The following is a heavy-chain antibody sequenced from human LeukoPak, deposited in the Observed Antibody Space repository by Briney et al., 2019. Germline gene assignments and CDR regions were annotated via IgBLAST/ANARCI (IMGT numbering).Heavy chain of an antibody. CDR3: ARGAYGSGSGNGFNI. J-gene: IGHJ3*02. V-gene: IGHV4-39*01. CDR2: IYYSGST. Sequence: SETLSLTCTVSGGSISNSNYNWGWIRQPPGKGLEWIGSIYYSGSTYYNPSLKSRVTISVDTSKNQFSLKLSSVTAADTAVYYCARGAYGSGSGNGFNIWGQGTTVTVSS. D-gene: IGHD3-10*01. CDR1: GGSISNSNYN.